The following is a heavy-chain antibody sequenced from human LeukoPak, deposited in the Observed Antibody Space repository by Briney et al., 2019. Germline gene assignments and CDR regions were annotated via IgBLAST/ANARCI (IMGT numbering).Heavy chain of an antibody. D-gene: IGHD3-3*01. V-gene: IGHV4-39*01. CDR3: ARQIYDFWSGYWPTEDS. CDR1: GGSIGSSSYY. Sequence: SETLSLTCTVSGGSIGSSSYYWGWIRQPPGKGLEWIGSIYYSGSTYYNPYLKSRFTISVDTSKNPFSLKLSPVTAADTAVYYCARQIYDFWSGYWPTEDSWGQGTLVTVSS. CDR2: IYYSGST. J-gene: IGHJ5*02.